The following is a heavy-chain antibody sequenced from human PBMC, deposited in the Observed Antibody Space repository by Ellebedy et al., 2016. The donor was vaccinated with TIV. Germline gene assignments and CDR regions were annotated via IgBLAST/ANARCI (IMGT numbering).Heavy chain of an antibody. V-gene: IGHV1-69*04. Sequence: ASVKVSCKASGGTFSSYAISWVRQAPGQGLEWMGRIIPILGIANYAQKFQGRVTITADKSTSTAYMELSSLRSEDTAVYYCARDSYDSSGYYHEGYWGQGTLVTVSS. CDR2: IIPILGIA. CDR3: ARDSYDSSGYYHEGY. J-gene: IGHJ4*02. CDR1: GGTFSSYA. D-gene: IGHD3-22*01.